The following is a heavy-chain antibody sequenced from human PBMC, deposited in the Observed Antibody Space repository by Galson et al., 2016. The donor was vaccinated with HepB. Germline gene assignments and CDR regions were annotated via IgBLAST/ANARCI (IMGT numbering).Heavy chain of an antibody. CDR1: GFSFTTHP. V-gene: IGHV3-30*04. Sequence: SLRLSCAASGFSFTTHPMHWVRQAPGKGLEWVAVISSSGGDQFYAHSVKGRFTISRDDSKNTLYLQMNSLRPEDTALYYCARDAGYDINYMPRWFDPWGQGTLVTVSS. CDR3: ARDAGYDINYMPRWFDP. J-gene: IGHJ5*02. CDR2: ISSSGGDQ. D-gene: IGHD3-3*01.